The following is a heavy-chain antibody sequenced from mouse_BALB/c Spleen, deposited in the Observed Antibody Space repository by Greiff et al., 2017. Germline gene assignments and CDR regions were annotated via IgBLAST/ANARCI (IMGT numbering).Heavy chain of an antibody. J-gene: IGHJ3*01. CDR2: IWAGGST. V-gene: IGHV2-9*02. Sequence: VKLMESGPGLVAPSQSLSITCTVSGFSLTSYGVHWVRQPPGKGLEWLGVIWAGGSTNYNSALMSRLSISKDNSKSQVFLKMNSLQTDDTAMYYCARVDYYGYGFAYWGQGTLVTVSA. D-gene: IGHD1-2*01. CDR1: GFSLTSYG. CDR3: ARVDYYGYGFAY.